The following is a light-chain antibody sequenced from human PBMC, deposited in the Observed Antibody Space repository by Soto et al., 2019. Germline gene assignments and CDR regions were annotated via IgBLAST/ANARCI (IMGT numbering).Light chain of an antibody. J-gene: IGKJ2*01. CDR1: ESLFGF. Sequence: EIVLTQSPATLSVSTGDRVTLSCRASESLFGFLAWYQQKPGQAPRLLIYGVSTRATGIPARFSGGGSATDFTLTISSLQSEDSAVYFCQSYNDWPFASGLGTRLEI. V-gene: IGKV3-15*01. CDR3: QSYNDWPFA. CDR2: GVS.